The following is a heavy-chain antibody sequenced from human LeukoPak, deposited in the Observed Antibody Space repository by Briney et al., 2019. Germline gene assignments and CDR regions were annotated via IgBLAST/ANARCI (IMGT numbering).Heavy chain of an antibody. Sequence: ASVKVSCKASGYTFTTYGISWVRQAPGQGLEWMGWISACDGETNYAQKFQDRVTMTTDTSTSTAYMELRSLRSDDTAVYYCARDRRVGATGWFDPWGQGTLVTVSS. V-gene: IGHV1-18*01. CDR3: ARDRRVGATGWFDP. J-gene: IGHJ5*02. CDR1: GYTFTTYG. CDR2: ISACDGET. D-gene: IGHD1-26*01.